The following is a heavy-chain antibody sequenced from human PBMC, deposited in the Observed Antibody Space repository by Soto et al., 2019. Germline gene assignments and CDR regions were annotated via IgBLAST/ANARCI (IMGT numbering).Heavy chain of an antibody. D-gene: IGHD7-27*01. V-gene: IGHV3-30-3*01. Sequence: LSLTCTVSGGSVSSGSYYWSWIRQPPRKGPEWVALISYDGTNKFYADSVKGRFTISRDNSKSTLYLQVDSLRPEDAAVYYCARDPKTSGGQNWAFNYFDSWGQGTLVTVSS. J-gene: IGHJ4*02. CDR3: ARDPKTSGGQNWAFNYFDS. CDR2: ISYDGTNK. CDR1: GGSVSSGSYY.